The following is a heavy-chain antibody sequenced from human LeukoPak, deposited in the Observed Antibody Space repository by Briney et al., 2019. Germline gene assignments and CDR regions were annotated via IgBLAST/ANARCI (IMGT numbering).Heavy chain of an antibody. CDR3: ARGSSSWYGRNWFDP. J-gene: IGHJ5*02. CDR1: GFTFSSYA. Sequence: LPGGSLRLSCAASGFTFSSYAMHWVRQAPGKGLEWVAVISYDGSNKYYADSVKGRFTISRDNSKNTLYLQMGSLRAEDMAVYYCARGSSSWYGRNWFDPWGQGTLVTVSS. CDR2: ISYDGSNK. D-gene: IGHD6-13*01. V-gene: IGHV3-30*14.